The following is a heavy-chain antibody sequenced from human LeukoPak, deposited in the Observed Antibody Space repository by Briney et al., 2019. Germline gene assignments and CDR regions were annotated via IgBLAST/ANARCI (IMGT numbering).Heavy chain of an antibody. D-gene: IGHD3-22*01. CDR1: GFTFSSYW. CDR3: ARENYYDSSGYAY. J-gene: IGHJ4*02. V-gene: IGHV3-7*03. CDR2: IKQDGSEK. Sequence: GGSLRLSCAASGFTFSSYWMSWVRQAPGKGLEWVANIKQDGSEKYYVDSVKGRFTISRDNAKNSLYLQMSSLRAEDTAVYYCARENYYDSSGYAYWGQGTLVTVSS.